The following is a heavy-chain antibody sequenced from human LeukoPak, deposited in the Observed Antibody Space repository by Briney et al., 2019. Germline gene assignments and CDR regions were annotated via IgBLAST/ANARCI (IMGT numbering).Heavy chain of an antibody. V-gene: IGHV1-69*13. D-gene: IGHD3-22*01. CDR3: ARDIRYYYDSSGYYQNYYYGMDV. J-gene: IGHJ6*02. Sequence: SVKVSCKASGGTFSSYAINWVRQAPGQGLEWMGGIIPIFGTANYAQKFQGRVTITADESTSTAYMELSSLRSEDTAVYYCARDIRYYYDSSGYYQNYYYGMDVWGQGTTVTVSS. CDR2: IIPIFGTA. CDR1: GGTFSSYA.